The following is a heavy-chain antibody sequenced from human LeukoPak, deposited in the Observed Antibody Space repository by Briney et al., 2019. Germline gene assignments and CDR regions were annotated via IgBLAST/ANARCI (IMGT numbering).Heavy chain of an antibody. CDR1: GFTFDDYT. J-gene: IGHJ3*02. Sequence: GGSLRLSCAASGFTFDDYTMHWVRQAPGKGLEWVSLISWDGGSTYYADPVKGRFTISRDNSKNSLYLQMNSLRTEDTALYYCAKDIRTGFLEWLLGDAFDIWGQGTMVTVSS. CDR2: ISWDGGST. V-gene: IGHV3-43*01. D-gene: IGHD3-3*01. CDR3: AKDIRTGFLEWLLGDAFDI.